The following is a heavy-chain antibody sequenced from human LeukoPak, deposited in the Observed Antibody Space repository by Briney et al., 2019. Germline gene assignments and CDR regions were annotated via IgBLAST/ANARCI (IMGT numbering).Heavy chain of an antibody. CDR3: AGRKKGMASAGFDY. J-gene: IGHJ4*02. CDR1: GYSFTNYW. CDR2: IYPGDSDT. V-gene: IGHV5-51*01. Sequence: GESLKISCKGSGYSFTNYWIGWVRQMPGKGLEWMGIIYPGDSDTRYSLSFQGQVTISAEKSISTAYLQWSSLKASDTALYYCAGRKKGMASAGFDYWGQGTLVTVSS. D-gene: IGHD5-24*01.